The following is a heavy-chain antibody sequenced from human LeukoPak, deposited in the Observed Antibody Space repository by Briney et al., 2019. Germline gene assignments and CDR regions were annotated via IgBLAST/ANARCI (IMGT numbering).Heavy chain of an antibody. Sequence: PGGSLRLSCAASGFTFDDYGMSWVRQAPGKGLEWDSGINWHGGSTGYADSVKGRFTISRDNAKNSLYLQMNSLRAEDTAVYYCARVYGGQAGRGYYYYYYMDVWGKGTTVTVSS. CDR2: INWHGGST. CDR3: ARVYGGQAGRGYYYYYYMDV. CDR1: GFTFDDYG. J-gene: IGHJ6*03. D-gene: IGHD4-23*01. V-gene: IGHV3-20*04.